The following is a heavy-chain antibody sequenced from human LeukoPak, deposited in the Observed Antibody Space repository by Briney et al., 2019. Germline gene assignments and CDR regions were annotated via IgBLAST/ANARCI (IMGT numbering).Heavy chain of an antibody. D-gene: IGHD6-13*01. J-gene: IGHJ3*02. Sequence: GGSLRLSCAASGFTFSSYWMSWVRQAPGKGLEWVANIKQDGSEKNYVHPVKGRFTISRDNAKNSLYLQMNSLRAEDTAVYYCVRLRQRVQDALHIWGQGTMATVSS. V-gene: IGHV3-7*01. CDR3: VRLRQRVQDALHI. CDR1: GFTFSSYW. CDR2: IKQDGSEK.